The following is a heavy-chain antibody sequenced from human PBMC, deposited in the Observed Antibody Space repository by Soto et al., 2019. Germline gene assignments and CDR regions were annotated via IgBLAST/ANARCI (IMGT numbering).Heavy chain of an antibody. CDR1: GFTFSSPW. CDR2: INSDGSDT. Sequence: PGGSLRLSCVASGFTFSSPWMHWVRQSPGKGLVWVSRINSDGSDTTYADSVKGRFTISRDNAKNTLYLQMHSLRAEDTAVYYCARDNWNDAIDYWGQGTQVTVS. J-gene: IGHJ4*02. D-gene: IGHD1-1*01. V-gene: IGHV3-74*01. CDR3: ARDNWNDAIDY.